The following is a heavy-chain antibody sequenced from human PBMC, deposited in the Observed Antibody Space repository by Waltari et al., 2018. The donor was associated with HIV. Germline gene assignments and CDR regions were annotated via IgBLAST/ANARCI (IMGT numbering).Heavy chain of an antibody. D-gene: IGHD3-16*01. CDR2: IYSTGNS. CDR1: GGSIINYY. CDR3: AREGPNYADKDGFQYAQRAFDL. J-gene: IGHJ3*01. V-gene: IGHV4-4*07. Sequence: QVQLQESGPGLVKPSETLSLTCSVSGGSIINYYWTWVRQPAGRGLEWIGRIYSTGNSQYSPSLTSRVTMSVDTSKNQCSLKLRSLSAADSATYFCAREGPNYADKDGFQYAQRAFDLWGQGTKVIVSP.